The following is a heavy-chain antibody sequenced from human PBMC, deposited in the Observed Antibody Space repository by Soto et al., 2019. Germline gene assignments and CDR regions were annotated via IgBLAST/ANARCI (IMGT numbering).Heavy chain of an antibody. CDR3: AINADV. V-gene: IGHV4-59*08. J-gene: IGHJ6*02. Sequence: PSETLSLTCTVSGASISGHFWSWIRQSPGKGLEWIAYIYDSGRSYNPSLRGRVTISVDTSKNQSSLKLSSVIAADSAVYYCAINADVWGQGTSVTVSS. CDR2: IYDSGR. CDR1: GASISGHF.